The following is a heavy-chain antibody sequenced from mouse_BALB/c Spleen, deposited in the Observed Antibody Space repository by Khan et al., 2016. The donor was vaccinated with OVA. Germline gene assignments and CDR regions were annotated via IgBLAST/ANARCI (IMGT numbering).Heavy chain of an antibody. CDR1: GFTFSAYG. D-gene: IGHD4-1*01. CDR3: ASHLTGSFAY. V-gene: IGHV5-6*01. Sequence: VQLKESGGDLVKPGGSLRLSCAASGFTFSAYGMSWVRQTPDKRLEWVATINSDGYYTYYPDTVTGRFTISRNNAETTLYLQMSSLQSEDIAIYYCASHLTGSFAYWGQGTLVTVSA. J-gene: IGHJ3*01. CDR2: INSDGYYT.